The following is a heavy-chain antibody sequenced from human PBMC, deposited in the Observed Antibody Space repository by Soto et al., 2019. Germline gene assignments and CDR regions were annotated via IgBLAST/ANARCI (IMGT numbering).Heavy chain of an antibody. J-gene: IGHJ5*01. CDR1: DDSVPTDY. CDR3: VMYSNNWF. CDR2: IDTSGNT. V-gene: IGHV4-4*07. D-gene: IGHD6-13*01. Sequence: SGTVSLSCTDSDDSVPTDYRSWIRQPAGRGLEWIGRIDTSGNTNYNPSLKSRVTMSVDTSKKQVSLKLTSVTAAYTAVYYCVMYSNNWF.